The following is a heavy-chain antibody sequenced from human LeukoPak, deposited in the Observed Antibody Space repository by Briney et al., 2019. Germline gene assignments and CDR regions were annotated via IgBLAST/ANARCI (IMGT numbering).Heavy chain of an antibody. D-gene: IGHD3-22*01. J-gene: IGHJ4*02. CDR2: IIPIFGTA. V-gene: IGHV1-69*13. CDR3: AREVPYDSSGYHQWYFDY. Sequence: SVKVSCKASGGTFSGYAISWVRQAPGQGLGWMGGIIPIFGTANYAQKFQGRVTITADESTSTAYMELSSLRSEDTAVYYCAREVPYDSSGYHQWYFDYWGQGTLVTVSS. CDR1: GGTFSGYA.